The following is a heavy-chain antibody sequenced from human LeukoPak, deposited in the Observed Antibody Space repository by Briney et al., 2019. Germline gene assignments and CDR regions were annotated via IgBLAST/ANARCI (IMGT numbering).Heavy chain of an antibody. CDR3: AKAPMWNYYYGLDV. CDR1: GFTFSSYA. CDR2: ITTSGST. D-gene: IGHD3-10*02. J-gene: IGHJ6*02. Sequence: GGSLRLSCAASGFTFSSYAMSWVRHAPGKGLEWVSGITTSGSTYYADSVKGRFTISRDNSNNTLYLHMDSLRAEDTAVYYCAKAPMWNYYYGLDVWGQGTTVSVSS. V-gene: IGHV3-23*01.